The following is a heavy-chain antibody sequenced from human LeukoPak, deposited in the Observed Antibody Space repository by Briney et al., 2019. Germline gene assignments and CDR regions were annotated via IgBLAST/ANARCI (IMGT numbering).Heavy chain of an antibody. CDR1: GYTFTSYG. D-gene: IGHD3-3*01. Sequence: ASVKVSCKASGYTFTSYGISWVRQAPGQGLEWLGWISAYNGNTNYTQKLHGRVTMTTDTSTSTAYMELRSLRSDDTAVYYCARGGYDFWSGYYFDYWGQGTLVTVSS. V-gene: IGHV1-18*01. CDR2: ISAYNGNT. J-gene: IGHJ4*02. CDR3: ARGGYDFWSGYYFDY.